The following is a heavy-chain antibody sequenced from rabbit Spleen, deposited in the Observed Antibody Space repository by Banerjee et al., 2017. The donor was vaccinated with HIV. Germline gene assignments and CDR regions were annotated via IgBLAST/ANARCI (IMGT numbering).Heavy chain of an antibody. CDR1: GFTLSSYY. J-gene: IGHJ4*01. Sequence: QSLEESGGGLVQPGGSLKLSCTASGFTLSSYYMNWVRQAPGKGLEWIGYIDPIFGITYYANWVNGRFSISRENAQNTVFLQMTSLTAADTATYFCARETSSGWGVVLYYFNLWGPGTLVTVS. V-gene: IGHV1S7*01. CDR3: ARETSSGWGVVLYYFNL. D-gene: IGHD4-1*01. CDR2: IDPIFGIT.